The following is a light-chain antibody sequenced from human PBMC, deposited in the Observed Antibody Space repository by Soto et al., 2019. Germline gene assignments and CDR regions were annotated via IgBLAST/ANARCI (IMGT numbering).Light chain of an antibody. V-gene: IGLV2-14*03. J-gene: IGLJ2*01. CDR3: SSFVGSNALRVA. CDR1: SSDVGAYNF. Sequence: QSALTQPASVSGSPGQSITISCTGSSSDVGAYNFVSWYQQYPGKAPRLLIYDVNDRPSGVSNRFSGSKSGNMASLTISGLQAEDEADYYCSSFVGSNALRVAFCGGTKLTVL. CDR2: DVN.